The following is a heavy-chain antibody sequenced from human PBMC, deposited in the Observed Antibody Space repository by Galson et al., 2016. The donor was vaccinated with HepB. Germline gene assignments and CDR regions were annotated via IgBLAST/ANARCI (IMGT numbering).Heavy chain of an antibody. D-gene: IGHD2-21*01. J-gene: IGHJ5*02. CDR3: VRHARLLAPRGWFDP. CDR2: IFRSATT. Sequence: SETLSLTCTVSGDSLTNGDFYWGWIRQSHGKGLEWIGSIFRSATTHYGVSLESRVSISEDASRNQFTLQLRSVTVEDVGVYYCVRHARLLAPRGWFDPWGQGALVIVSS. CDR1: GDSLTNGDFY. V-gene: IGHV4-39*01.